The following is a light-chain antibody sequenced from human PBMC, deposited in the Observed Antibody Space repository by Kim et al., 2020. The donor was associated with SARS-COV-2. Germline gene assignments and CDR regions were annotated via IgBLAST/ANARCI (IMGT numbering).Light chain of an antibody. CDR2: EVS. V-gene: IGLV2-8*01. CDR3: SSYAGSLVV. Sequence: PGQSVTISCTGTSSDVGGYHYVSWYQQHPGKAPKLMIYEVSKRPSGVPDRFSGSKSGNTASLTVSGLQAEDEADYYCSSYAGSLVVFGGGTQLTVL. CDR1: SSDVGGYHY. J-gene: IGLJ2*01.